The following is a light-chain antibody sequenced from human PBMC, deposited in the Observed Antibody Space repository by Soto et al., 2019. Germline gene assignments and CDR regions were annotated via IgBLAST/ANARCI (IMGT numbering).Light chain of an antibody. V-gene: IGLV2-11*01. Sequence: QSVLAQPRSVSGSPGQSVTISCTGTSSDVGGYNYVSWYQQHPGKAPKLIHTNDRRPSGVPDRFSGSKSGTSASLAISGLQSEDEADYYCLAWDDSLNGNLFGTGTKVTVL. J-gene: IGLJ1*01. CDR3: LAWDDSLNGNL. CDR1: SSDVGGYNY. CDR2: ND.